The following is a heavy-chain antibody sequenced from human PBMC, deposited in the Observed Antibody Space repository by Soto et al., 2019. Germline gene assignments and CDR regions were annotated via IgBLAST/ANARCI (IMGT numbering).Heavy chain of an antibody. Sequence: QVQLMESGGGVVQPGGSVRLSYETSGFTFTGYSMHWFRQAPGKGLECVAVTSSDGGTKFYADSVKGGFTVTRDNSRQTLFLETNTLRSKHTGIYYWARDYVLTTWFFDNWVQGNLVTVS. CDR1: GFTFTGYS. J-gene: IGHJ4*02. CDR2: TSSDGGTK. D-gene: IGHD3-10*02. CDR3: ARDYVLTTWFFDN. V-gene: IGHV3-30-3*01.